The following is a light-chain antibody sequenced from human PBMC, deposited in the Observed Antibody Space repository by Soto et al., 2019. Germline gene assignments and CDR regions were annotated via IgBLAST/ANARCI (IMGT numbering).Light chain of an antibody. CDR1: SSNIEANF. CDR2: RDT. J-gene: IGLJ3*02. V-gene: IGLV1-47*01. CDR3: TFWDDSLRGRL. Sequence: QSVLTQPPSASGTPGQRVTISCSGSSSNIEANFGCWYQLLPGKSPRLLIYRDTQRHSGVPDRVSGSKSCTSASLAISALRSEDDADYYCTFWDDSLRGRLLGGGTKRTVL.